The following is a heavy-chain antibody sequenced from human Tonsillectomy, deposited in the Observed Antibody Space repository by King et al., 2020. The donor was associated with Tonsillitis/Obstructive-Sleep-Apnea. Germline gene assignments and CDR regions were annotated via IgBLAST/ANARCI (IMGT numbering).Heavy chain of an antibody. CDR3: AKEQYYYDSSSTDYMDV. D-gene: IGHD3-22*01. J-gene: IGHJ6*03. Sequence: VQLVESGGGVVQPGRSLRLSCAASGFSFSSDGMHWVRQAPGKGLEWVAVISYDGSNKYYADSVKGRLTISRDNSKNRLYLQMNSLRAEDTAVYYCAKEQYYYDSSSTDYMDVWGKGTTVTVSS. CDR1: GFSFSSDG. CDR2: ISYDGSNK. V-gene: IGHV3-30*13.